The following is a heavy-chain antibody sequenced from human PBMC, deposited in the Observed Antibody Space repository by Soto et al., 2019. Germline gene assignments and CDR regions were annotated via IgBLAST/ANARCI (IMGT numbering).Heavy chain of an antibody. D-gene: IGHD3-16*02. CDR3: AGSYPAAGFDY. V-gene: IGHV3-33*01. CDR2: IWYDGINK. Sequence: QVQLVESGGGVVQPGRSLRLSCAASGFTFRSYGMHWVRQAPGKGLEWVAVIWYDGINKDYADSVKGRFTISRDNSKNTLYLQMNSLRAEDTAVYYCAGSYPAAGFDYWGQGTLVTVSS. CDR1: GFTFRSYG. J-gene: IGHJ4*02.